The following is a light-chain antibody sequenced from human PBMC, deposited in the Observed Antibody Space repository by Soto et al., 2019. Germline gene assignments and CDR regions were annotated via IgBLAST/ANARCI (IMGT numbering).Light chain of an antibody. CDR2: GNR. CDR3: TSFAPGRIYV. CDR1: NSNLGAGYD. Sequence: QSVLTQPPSVSGAPGQRVTISCTGNNSNLGAGYDVHWYQQLPGAAPKLVIFGNRNRPSGVPERFSGSKSGTSASLAITGLQAEDEADYYCTSFAPGRIYVFGSGTKLTVL. V-gene: IGLV1-40*01. J-gene: IGLJ6*01.